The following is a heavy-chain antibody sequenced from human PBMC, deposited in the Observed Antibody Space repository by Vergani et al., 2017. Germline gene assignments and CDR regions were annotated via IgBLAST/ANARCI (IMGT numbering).Heavy chain of an antibody. CDR3: AKTFYSSSRGGDY. J-gene: IGHJ4*02. Sequence: QVQLVESGGGVVQPGRSLRLSCAASGFTFSSYAMHWVRQAPGKGLEWVAVISYDGSNKYYADSVKGRFTISRDNSKNTLYLQRNSLRAEDTAVYYCAKTFYSSSRGGDYWGQGTLVTVSS. CDR2: ISYDGSNK. D-gene: IGHD6-6*01. CDR1: GFTFSSYA. V-gene: IGHV3-30*04.